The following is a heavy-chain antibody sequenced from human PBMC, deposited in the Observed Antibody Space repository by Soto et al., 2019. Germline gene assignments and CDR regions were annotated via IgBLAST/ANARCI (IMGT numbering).Heavy chain of an antibody. V-gene: IGHV4-39*01. J-gene: IGHJ4*02. CDR2: IYYSGST. D-gene: IGHD3-10*01. CDR3: ASPPFGEFGVDY. CDR1: GGSISSSSYY. Sequence: QLQLQESGPGLVKPSETLSLTCTGSGGSISSSSYYWGWIRQPPGKGLEWIGSIYYSGSTYYNPSLNSRVTISVDTSKNQCSLTLSSVTAADPAVYYCASPPFGEFGVDYWGQGPLVTVSS.